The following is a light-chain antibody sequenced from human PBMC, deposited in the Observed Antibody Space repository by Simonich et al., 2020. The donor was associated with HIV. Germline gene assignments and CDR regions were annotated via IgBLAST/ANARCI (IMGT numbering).Light chain of an antibody. CDR3: QQYGSLLT. Sequence: EIVMTQSPATLSLSPGERATLSCRASQSVSSNLAWYQQKPGQAPSVLIYGASSRATGIPARFSGSGSGTEFTLTISSLQSEDFAVYYCQQYGSLLTFGGGTKVEIK. J-gene: IGKJ4*01. CDR2: GAS. CDR1: QSVSSN. V-gene: IGKV3-15*01.